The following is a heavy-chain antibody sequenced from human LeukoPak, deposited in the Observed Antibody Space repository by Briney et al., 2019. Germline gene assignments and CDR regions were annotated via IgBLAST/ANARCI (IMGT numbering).Heavy chain of an antibody. Sequence: KAGGSLRLSCAASGFTFSSYAMSWVRQAPGKGLEWIGEINHSGSTNYNPSLKSRVTISVDTSKNQFSLKLSSVTAADTAVYYCARGPDMVRGVIITSDYYYYYGMDVWGQGTTVTVSS. J-gene: IGHJ6*02. CDR2: INHSGST. CDR3: ARGPDMVRGVIITSDYYYYYGMDV. CDR1: GFTFSSYA. D-gene: IGHD3-10*01. V-gene: IGHV4-34*01.